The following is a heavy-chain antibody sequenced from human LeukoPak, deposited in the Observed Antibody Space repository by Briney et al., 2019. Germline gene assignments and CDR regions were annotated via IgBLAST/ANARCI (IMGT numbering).Heavy chain of an antibody. V-gene: IGHV1-69*04. D-gene: IGHD2-15*01. CDR3: ARAPYCSGGSCMFDY. Sequence: GSSVKVSCKASGGTFSSYAISLVRQAPGQGREWMGRIIPILGIANYAQKFQGRVTITADKSTSTAYMELRSLRSEDTAVYYCARAPYCSGGSCMFDYWGQGTLVTVSS. CDR1: GGTFSSYA. J-gene: IGHJ4*02. CDR2: IIPILGIA.